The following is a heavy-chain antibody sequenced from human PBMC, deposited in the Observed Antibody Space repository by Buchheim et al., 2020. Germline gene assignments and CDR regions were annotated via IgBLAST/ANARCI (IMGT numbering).Heavy chain of an antibody. J-gene: IGHJ4*02. CDR3: SRTLDD. V-gene: IGHV3-7*01. CDR1: GFTFRSDW. Sequence: EVQLVESGGGSVQPGGSLRLSCTGFGFTFRSDWMDWVRQAPGKGLEWVANINQDGSERYYVDSVRGRFTISRGNAKNSVFLQMDSLRAEDTAVYYCSRTLDDWGQGIL. CDR2: INQDGSER.